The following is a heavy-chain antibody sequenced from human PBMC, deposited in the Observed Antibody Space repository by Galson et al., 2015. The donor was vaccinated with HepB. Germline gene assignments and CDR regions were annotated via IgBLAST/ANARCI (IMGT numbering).Heavy chain of an antibody. CDR1: GFTFSNYW. CDR3: TKGSWQEIDN. V-gene: IGHV3-74*01. J-gene: IGHJ4*02. CDR2: ISSAGGIT. Sequence: SLRLSCAASGFTFSNYWMHWVRQAPGKGLVWVSRISSAGGITDYADSVKGRFTISRDNAKNTLYLQMNSLSAYDTAIYYCTKGSWQEIDNWGQGTLVTVSS. D-gene: IGHD6-13*01.